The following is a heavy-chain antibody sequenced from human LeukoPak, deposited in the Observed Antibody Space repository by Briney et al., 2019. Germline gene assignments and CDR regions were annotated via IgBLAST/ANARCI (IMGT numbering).Heavy chain of an antibody. CDR1: GGSFRGYY. CDR2: INHSGGT. CDR3: ASDDYGDLVNAFDI. J-gene: IGHJ3*02. Sequence: PSETLSLTCAVYGGSFRGYYWSWIRQPPGKGLEWIGEINHSGGTNYNPSLKSRVTISLDTSKNHFSLKLTSVTAADTAVYYCASDDYGDLVNAFDIWGQGTMVTVSS. V-gene: IGHV4-34*01. D-gene: IGHD4-17*01.